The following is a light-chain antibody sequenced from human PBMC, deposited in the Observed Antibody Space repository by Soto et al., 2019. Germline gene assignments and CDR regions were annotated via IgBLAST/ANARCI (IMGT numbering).Light chain of an antibody. V-gene: IGKV3-20*01. CDR2: GAS. Sequence: EIVLTQSPGTLSLSPGERATLSCRASQSVSSSYLAWYQQTPGQAPRLLIYGASSRATGIPDRFSGSGSGTDFTLTISRLEPEDFAVYYRQQYGSSTTFGQGTTGDIK. CDR3: QQYGSSTT. CDR1: QSVSSSY. J-gene: IGKJ1*01.